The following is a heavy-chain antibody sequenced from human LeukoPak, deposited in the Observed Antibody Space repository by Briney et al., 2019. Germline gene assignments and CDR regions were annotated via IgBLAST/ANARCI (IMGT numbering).Heavy chain of an antibody. D-gene: IGHD5-24*01. CDR3: ARVAYKPYYYYFRHV. V-gene: IGHV1-69*13. CDR2: IIPIFGTA. Sequence: AAVKVSCKASGGTFSSYAISWVRQAPGQGLEWMGGIIPIFGTANYAQKLQGRGTITADESTSTAYMELSSLRSEDTAVYYCARVAYKPYYYYFRHVWGRGT. CDR1: GGTFSSYA. J-gene: IGHJ6*03.